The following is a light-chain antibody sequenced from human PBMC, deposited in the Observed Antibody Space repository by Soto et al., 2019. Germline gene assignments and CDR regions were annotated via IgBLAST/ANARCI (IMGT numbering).Light chain of an antibody. CDR1: QGIRNN. CDR3: LQDYNYPLT. V-gene: IGKV1-6*01. J-gene: IGKJ1*01. CDR2: AAS. Sequence: AIQMTQSPSSLSASVGDRVTSTCRASQGIRNNLGWYQQKPGKAPKLLIYAASSLQSGVRSRFSGSGSGTDFTLTISSLQPEDFATYYCLQDYNYPLTFGQGTKVEIK.